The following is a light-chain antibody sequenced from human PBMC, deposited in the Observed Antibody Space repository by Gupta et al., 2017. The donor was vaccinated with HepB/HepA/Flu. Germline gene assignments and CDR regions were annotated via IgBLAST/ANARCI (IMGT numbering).Light chain of an antibody. J-gene: IGKJ5*01. CDR2: LGS. CDR1: HSPLHSDGNNY. Sequence: DIVMTQSPLSLPVTPGEPASIPCRSSHSPLHSDGNNYLEWYLQRPGQSPQLLIYLGSNRASGVPDRFSGSGSGTDFTLKSSRGEAEDVGVYYCMRDLAPITFGQGTRLEIK. CDR3: MRDLAPIT. V-gene: IGKV2-28*01.